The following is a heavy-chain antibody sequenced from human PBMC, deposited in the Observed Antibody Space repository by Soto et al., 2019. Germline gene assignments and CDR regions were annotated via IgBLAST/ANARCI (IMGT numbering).Heavy chain of an antibody. V-gene: IGHV3-23*01. D-gene: IGHD3-3*01. CDR1: GFTFSSYA. Sequence: GSLRLSCAASGFTFSSYAMSWVRQAPGKGLEWVSAISGSGGSTYYADSVKGRFTISRDNSKNTLYLQMNSLRAEDTAVYYCAKMASYYDFWSGPSYYYYGMDVWGQGTTVTVSS. CDR2: ISGSGGST. J-gene: IGHJ6*02. CDR3: AKMASYYDFWSGPSYYYYGMDV.